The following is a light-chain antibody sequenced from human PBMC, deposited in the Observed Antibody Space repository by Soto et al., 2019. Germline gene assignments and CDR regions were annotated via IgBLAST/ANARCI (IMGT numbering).Light chain of an antibody. CDR2: GAS. CDR3: KQYNSLPT. J-gene: IGKJ1*01. Sequence: DIQMTQSPSTLSASAGDRVTITCRASQSITTELAWYQQKPGKAPKLLIYGASSLESGVPSRFSGSGSGTEFTLTISSLQPDDFATYYCKQYNSLPTFGQGTKV. CDR1: QSITTE. V-gene: IGKV1-5*01.